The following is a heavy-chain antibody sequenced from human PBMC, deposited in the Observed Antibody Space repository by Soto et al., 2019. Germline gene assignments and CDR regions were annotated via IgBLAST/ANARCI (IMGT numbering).Heavy chain of an antibody. CDR1: GFTFSSYW. CDR2: INSDGSST. D-gene: IGHD2-15*01. CDR3: VRTSMVVAAATREDY. V-gene: IGHV3-74*01. J-gene: IGHJ4*02. Sequence: EVQLVESGGGLVQPGGSLRLSCAASGFTFSSYWMNWVRQAPGKGLVWVSRINSDGSSTSYADSVKGRFTISRDNAKNKMNLKVNSLKAEDTAVYYCVRTSMVVAAATREDYWGQGTLVTVSS.